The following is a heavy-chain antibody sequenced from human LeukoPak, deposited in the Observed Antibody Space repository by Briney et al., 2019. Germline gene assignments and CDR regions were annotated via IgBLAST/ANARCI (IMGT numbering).Heavy chain of an antibody. CDR1: GYTLTELS. Sequence: GASVKVSCKVSGYTLTELSMHWVRQAPGKALERMGGFDPEDGETIYAQKFQGRVTMTENTSTTTPYMELSSLKSEDTAVYYRASPRFRWFGVTLDYWGQGTLVTVSS. CDR3: ASPRFRWFGVTLDY. D-gene: IGHD3-10*01. J-gene: IGHJ4*02. CDR2: FDPEDGET. V-gene: IGHV1-24*01.